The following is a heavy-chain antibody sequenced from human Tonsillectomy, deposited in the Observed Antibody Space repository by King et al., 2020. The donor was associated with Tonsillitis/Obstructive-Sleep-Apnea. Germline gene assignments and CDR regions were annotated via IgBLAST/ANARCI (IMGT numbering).Heavy chain of an antibody. J-gene: IGHJ3*02. D-gene: IGHD4-17*01. CDR2: ISDSGGST. CDR1: GFTFSRYA. V-gene: IGHV3-23*04. Sequence: VQLVESGGGLVQPGGSLRLSCAASGFTFSRYAMSWVRQAPGKGLEWVSTISDSGGSTYYADSVKGRFTISRDNSKNTLYVQMNSLRAADTAVYYCAKDKNGDPADAFDIWGQGTMVTVSS. CDR3: AKDKNGDPADAFDI.